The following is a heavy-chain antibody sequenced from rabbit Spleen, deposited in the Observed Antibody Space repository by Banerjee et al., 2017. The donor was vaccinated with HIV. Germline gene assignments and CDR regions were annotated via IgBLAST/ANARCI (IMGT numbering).Heavy chain of an antibody. Sequence: QQQLEESGGDLVKPEGSLTLTCTASGFSFSSHLYMCWVRQAPGKGLELIACIYGATGSSAWYANWAKGRFTISKTSSTTVTLQMTSLTVADTATYWCARGSATMTLVITGYYLSLWGPGTLVTVS. D-gene: IGHD2-1*01. CDR1: GFSFSSHLY. CDR2: IYGATGSSA. CDR3: ARGSATMTLVITGYYLSL. V-gene: IGHV1S45*01. J-gene: IGHJ4*01.